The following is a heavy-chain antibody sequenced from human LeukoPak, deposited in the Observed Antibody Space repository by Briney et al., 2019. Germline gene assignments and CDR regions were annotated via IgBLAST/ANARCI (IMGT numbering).Heavy chain of an antibody. D-gene: IGHD3-10*01. CDR1: GYTLTSYG. CDR2: ISGNNGYT. Sequence: ASVKVSCKPSGYTLTSYGITRVRQAPGQGLEWMGWISGNNGYTNYAQKFQGRVSMTTDTSTSTAYMELRSLRSDDTAMYYCARAGFYGSGSYTAFDIWGQGTMVTVSS. J-gene: IGHJ3*02. V-gene: IGHV1-18*04. CDR3: ARAGFYGSGSYTAFDI.